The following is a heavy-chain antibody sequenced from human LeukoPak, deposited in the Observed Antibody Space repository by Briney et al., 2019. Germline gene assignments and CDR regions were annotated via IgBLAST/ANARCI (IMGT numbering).Heavy chain of an antibody. CDR2: IIPIFGTA. CDR3: ARVKEASAFDI. Sequence: ASVKVSCKASGGTFSSYAISWVRQAPGQGLEWMGGIIPIFGTANYAQKFQGRVTITADKSTSTAYMELSSLRSEDTAVYYCARVKEASAFDIWGQGTMITVSS. CDR1: GGTFSSYA. D-gene: IGHD5-12*01. J-gene: IGHJ3*02. V-gene: IGHV1-69*06.